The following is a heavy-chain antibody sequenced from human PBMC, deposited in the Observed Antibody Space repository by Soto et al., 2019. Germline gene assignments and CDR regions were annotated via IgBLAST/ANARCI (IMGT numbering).Heavy chain of an antibody. D-gene: IGHD3-10*01. CDR3: ARGRYGSGNYHHFYYYGMDV. V-gene: IGHV4-34*01. J-gene: IGHJ6*02. CDR2: INHSGGT. CDR1: GGSFTDYS. Sequence: ASETLSLTCGVFGGSFTDYSWIWIRQSPGKGLEWSGEINHSGGTKYNPSLKSRVTISIDTSKNRLHLKLHSVTAADTAIYYCARGRYGSGNYHHFYYYGMDVCGQGPTVTVYS.